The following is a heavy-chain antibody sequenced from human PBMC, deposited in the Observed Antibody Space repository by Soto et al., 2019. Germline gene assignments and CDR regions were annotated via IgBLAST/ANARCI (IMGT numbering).Heavy chain of an antibody. J-gene: IGHJ4*02. CDR1: GFTFSSYA. V-gene: IGHV3-23*01. D-gene: IGHD1-26*01. CDR2: ISGSGDST. CDR3: ARRGSGSYYDY. Sequence: EVQLLESGGGLVQPGGSLRLSCAASGFTFSSYAMRWVRQAPVKGLEWVSAISGSGDSTYYADSVKGRFTISRDNSKNTLYLQMNSLRAEDPAVYYCARRGSGSYYDYWGQGILVTVSS.